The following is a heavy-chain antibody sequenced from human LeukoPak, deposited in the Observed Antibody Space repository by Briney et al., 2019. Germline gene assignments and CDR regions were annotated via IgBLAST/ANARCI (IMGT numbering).Heavy chain of an antibody. CDR1: GFTFSSYA. J-gene: IGHJ6*03. Sequence: PGGSLRLSCAASGFTFSSYAMSWARQAPGKGLEWVSGISGSGGSTYYADSVKGRFTISRDNSKNTLYLQMNSQRAEDTAVYYCAKGPQSTYYYYMDVWGKGTTVTVSS. CDR2: ISGSGGST. CDR3: AKGPQSTYYYYMDV. D-gene: IGHD2-2*01. V-gene: IGHV3-23*01.